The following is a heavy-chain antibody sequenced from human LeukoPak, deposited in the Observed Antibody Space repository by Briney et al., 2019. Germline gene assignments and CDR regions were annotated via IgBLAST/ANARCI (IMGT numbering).Heavy chain of an antibody. D-gene: IGHD3-10*01. CDR1: GYSFTSYW. V-gene: IGHV5-51*01. CDR2: IYPGDSDT. J-gene: IGHJ4*02. Sequence: GESLKISCKGSGYSFTSYWIGWVRQMPGKGLEWMGIIYPGDSDTRYSPSFQGQVTISADKSISTAYLQWSSLKASDTAMYYCARGSLYYYGSGSPSPFDYWGQGTLVTVSS. CDR3: ARGSLYYYGSGSPSPFDY.